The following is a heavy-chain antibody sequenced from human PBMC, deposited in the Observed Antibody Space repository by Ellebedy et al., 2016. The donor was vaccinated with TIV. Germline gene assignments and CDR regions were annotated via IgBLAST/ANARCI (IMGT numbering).Heavy chain of an antibody. V-gene: IGHV4-39*07. D-gene: IGHD3-16*01. CDR2: IYYGGAT. CDR3: AAQSRDYVWDGDY. Sequence: SETLSLTCNVFGAAFSSFTYYLAWIRQPPGKGLVLIGSIYYGGATYYNPSLRSRVTISLDKSKNQFSLKMRTLTAADTAVYYCAAQSRDYVWDGDYWGQGTLVTVSS. CDR1: GAAFSSFTYY. J-gene: IGHJ4*02.